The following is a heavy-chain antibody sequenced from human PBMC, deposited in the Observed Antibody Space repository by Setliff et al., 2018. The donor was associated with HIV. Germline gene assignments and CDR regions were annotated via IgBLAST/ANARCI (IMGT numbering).Heavy chain of an antibody. V-gene: IGHV4-59*11. CDR3: ARGGASSHWLGP. J-gene: IGHJ5*02. Sequence: PSETLSLTCTVSGDFSNIQWWTWMRQSPGLGLQWIGSIHHSGSTYYDPSLKNRVTLSVDTSMNQFSLKLTSVTAADTAIYYCARGGASSHWLGPWGKGILVTVSS. D-gene: IGHD3-10*01. CDR1: GDFSNIQW. CDR2: IHHSGST.